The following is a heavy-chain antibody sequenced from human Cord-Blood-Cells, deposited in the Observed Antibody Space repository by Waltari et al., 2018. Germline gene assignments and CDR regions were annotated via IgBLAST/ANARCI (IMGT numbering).Heavy chain of an antibody. V-gene: IGHV4-38-2*02. CDR2: IYHSGST. CDR1: GYSISSGYY. Sequence: QVQLQESGPGLVKPSETLSLTCTVSGYSISSGYYWGWIRQPPGKGLEWIGSIYHSGSTYYSPSLKGRVTISVDTSKNQFSLKLSSVTAADTAVYYCARVLGAAAAGTHDAFDIWGQGTMVTVSS. J-gene: IGHJ3*02. CDR3: ARVLGAAAAGTHDAFDI. D-gene: IGHD6-13*01.